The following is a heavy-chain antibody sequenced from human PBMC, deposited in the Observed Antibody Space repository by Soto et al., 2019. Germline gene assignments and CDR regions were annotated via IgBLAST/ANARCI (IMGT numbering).Heavy chain of an antibody. D-gene: IGHD6-13*01. CDR1: GGTFSSYA. CDR2: IIPIFGTA. J-gene: IGHJ5*02. Sequence: SVKVSCKASGGTFSSYAISWVRQAPGQGLEWMGGIIPIFGTANYAQKFQGRVTITADESTSTSYMELSSLRSEDTAVYYCARGGSSWYSGGFDPWGQGTLVTVSS. CDR3: ARGGSSWYSGGFDP. V-gene: IGHV1-69*13.